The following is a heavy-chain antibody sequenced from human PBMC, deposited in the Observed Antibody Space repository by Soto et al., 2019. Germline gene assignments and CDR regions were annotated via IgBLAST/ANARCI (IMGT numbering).Heavy chain of an antibody. D-gene: IGHD5-12*01. CDR2: IIPILGIA. J-gene: IGHJ4*02. V-gene: IGHV1-69*08. Sequence: QVQLVQSGAEVKKPGSSVKVSCKASGGTFSSYTISWVRQAPGQGLEWMGRIIPILGIANYAQKFQGRVTITEDKSTSTAYMELSSLRSEDTAMYYCARDPSAYDLPAYWGQGTLVTVSS. CDR1: GGTFSSYT. CDR3: ARDPSAYDLPAY.